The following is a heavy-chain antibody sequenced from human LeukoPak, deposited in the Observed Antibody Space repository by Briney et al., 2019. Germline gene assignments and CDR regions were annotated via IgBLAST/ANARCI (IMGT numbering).Heavy chain of an antibody. CDR2: ISSSSSYI. CDR3: ARGDSGWYVTCFDY. D-gene: IGHD6-19*01. Sequence: GGSLRLSCAASGFTFSSYSMNWVRQAPGKGLGWVSSISSSSSYIYYADSVKGRFTISRDNAKNSLYLQMNSLRAEDTAVYYCARGDSGWYVTCFDYWGQGTLVTVSS. J-gene: IGHJ4*02. CDR1: GFTFSSYS. V-gene: IGHV3-21*01.